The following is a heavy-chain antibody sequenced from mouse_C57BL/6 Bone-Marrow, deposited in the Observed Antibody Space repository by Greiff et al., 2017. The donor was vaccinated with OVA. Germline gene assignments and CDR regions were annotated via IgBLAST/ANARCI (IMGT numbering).Heavy chain of an antibody. CDR1: GYTFTSYW. D-gene: IGHD1-1*01. V-gene: IGHV1-53*01. CDR2: INPSNGGT. Sequence: VKLQESGTELVKPGASVKLSCKASGYTFTSYWMHWVKQRPGQGLEWIGNINPSNGGTNYNEKFKSKATLTVDKSSSTAYMQLSSLTSEDSAVYYCASFYYGSSPYWYFDVWGTGTTVTVSS. J-gene: IGHJ1*03. CDR3: ASFYYGSSPYWYFDV.